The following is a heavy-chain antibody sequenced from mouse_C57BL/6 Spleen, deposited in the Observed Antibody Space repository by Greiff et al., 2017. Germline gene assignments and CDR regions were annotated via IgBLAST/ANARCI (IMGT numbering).Heavy chain of an antibody. CDR3: TRENDGYYVDDAMDF. D-gene: IGHD2-3*01. J-gene: IGHJ4*01. CDR1: GYTFTSYW. CDR2: IYPGNSDT. Sequence: EVKVVESGTVLARPGASVKMSCKTSGYTFTSYWMHWVKQRPGQGLEWIGAIYPGNSDTSYNQKFKGKAKLTAVTSASTAYMELSSLTNEDSAVYYCTRENDGYYVDDAMDFWGQGTSVTVSS. V-gene: IGHV1-5*01.